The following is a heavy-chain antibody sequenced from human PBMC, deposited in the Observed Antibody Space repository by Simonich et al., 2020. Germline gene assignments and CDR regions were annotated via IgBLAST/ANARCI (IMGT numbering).Heavy chain of an antibody. V-gene: IGHV1-18*01. CDR3: ARSTTGTTAFDI. Sequence: QIQLVPSGAEVKKPGASVKVSSKASGYTFTSYGTSWVGKAPGKGLAWMGGISAYNGNTNYAQKIQGRVTMTTDTSTSTAYMELRSLRSDDTAVYYCARSTTGTTAFDIWGQGTMVTVSS. J-gene: IGHJ3*02. CDR1: GYTFTSYG. CDR2: ISAYNGNT. D-gene: IGHD1-1*01.